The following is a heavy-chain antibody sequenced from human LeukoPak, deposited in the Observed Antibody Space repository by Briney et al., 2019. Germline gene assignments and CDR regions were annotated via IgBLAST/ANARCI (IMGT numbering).Heavy chain of an antibody. CDR1: GGSISSYY. Sequence: SETLSLTCPVSGGSISSYYWSWIRQPPGKGLEWIGNIYYSGSTNYNPSLKSRVTISVDTSKNQFSLKLSSVTAADTAVYYCARALAARGYYYYYGMDVWGQGTTVTVSS. V-gene: IGHV4-59*01. D-gene: IGHD6-6*01. J-gene: IGHJ6*02. CDR2: IYYSGST. CDR3: ARALAARGYYYYYGMDV.